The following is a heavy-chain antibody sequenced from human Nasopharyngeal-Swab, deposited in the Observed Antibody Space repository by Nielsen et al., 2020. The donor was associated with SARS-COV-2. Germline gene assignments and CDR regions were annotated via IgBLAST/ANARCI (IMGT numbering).Heavy chain of an antibody. CDR3: SRDPRPLDF. CDR1: GFTFSDSY. V-gene: IGHV3-11*06. Sequence: GGSLRLSCAASGFTFSDSYMAWVRQAPGKGLESVSHISGNSDVTNYADSVRGRFTISRDNAKNSLYLQMDSLRAEDTAVYYCSRDPRPLDFWGQGTLVTVSS. CDR2: ISGNSDVT. J-gene: IGHJ4*02.